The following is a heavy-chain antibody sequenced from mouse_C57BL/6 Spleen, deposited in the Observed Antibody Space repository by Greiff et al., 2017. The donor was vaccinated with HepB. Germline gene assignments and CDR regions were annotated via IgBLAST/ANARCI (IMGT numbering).Heavy chain of an antibody. CDR1: GFNIKDDY. V-gene: IGHV14-4*01. CDR3: TTGTGFAY. CDR2: IDPENGDT. J-gene: IGHJ3*01. D-gene: IGHD4-1*01. Sequence: EVQLQQSGAELVRPGASVKLSCTASGFNIKDDYMHWVKQRPEQGLEWIGWIDPENGDTEYASKFQGKATIPADTSSNTAYLQLSSLTSEDTAVYYGTTGTGFAYWGQGTLVTVSA.